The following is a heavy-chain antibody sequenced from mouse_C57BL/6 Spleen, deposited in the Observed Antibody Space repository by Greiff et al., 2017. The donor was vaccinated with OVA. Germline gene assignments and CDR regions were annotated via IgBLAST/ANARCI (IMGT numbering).Heavy chain of an antibody. CDR3: ARSDNSKGMDY. Sequence: QVQLQQSGAELMKPGASVKLSCKATGYTFTGYWIEWVKQRPGHGLEWIGEILPGSGSTNSNEKFKGKATFTADTSSNTAYMQLSSLTTEDSAIYYCARSDNSKGMDYWGQGTSVTVSS. CDR2: ILPGSGST. D-gene: IGHD2-5*01. CDR1: GYTFTGYW. J-gene: IGHJ4*01. V-gene: IGHV1-9*01.